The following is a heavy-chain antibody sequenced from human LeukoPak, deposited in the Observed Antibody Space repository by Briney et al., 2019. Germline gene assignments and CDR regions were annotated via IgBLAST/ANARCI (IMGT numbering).Heavy chain of an antibody. J-gene: IGHJ4*02. D-gene: IGHD5-24*01. CDR3: ARGGGYNYPFDY. CDR1: GGSFNGYY. V-gene: IGHV4-34*01. CDR2: INHSGST. Sequence: SETLSLTCAVYGGSFNGYYWSWIRQPPGKGLEWIGEINHSGSTNYNPSPKSRVTISVNTSKNQFSLKLTSVTAADTAVYYCARGGGYNYPFDYWGQGTLVTVSS.